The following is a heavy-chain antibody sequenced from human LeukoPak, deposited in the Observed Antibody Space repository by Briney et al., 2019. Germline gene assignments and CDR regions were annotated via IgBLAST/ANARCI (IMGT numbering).Heavy chain of an antibody. D-gene: IGHD2-2*01. CDR3: ARTLIGYCSSTSCLGAFDI. V-gene: IGHV4-59*01. CDR2: IFYTGFT. CDR1: GGSIGSSH. J-gene: IGHJ3*02. Sequence: SETLSLTCTLSGGSIGSSHWSWVRQPPGKGLEWIGYIFYTGFTTYNPSLKSRVTLSVDTSKNQFSLRLTSVAAADTAVYYCARTLIGYCSSTSCLGAFDIWGQGTMVTVSS.